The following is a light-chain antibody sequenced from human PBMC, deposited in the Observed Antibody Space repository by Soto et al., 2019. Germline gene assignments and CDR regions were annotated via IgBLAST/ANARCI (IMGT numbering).Light chain of an antibody. V-gene: IGKV4-1*01. Sequence: IVMTQFPAPLLVPLGGRATTTSNSSKSVLYSSKIRNSLAWYQQKPGQPPKLLIYWASTRESGVPDRFSGSGSATDFTLTISSLQAEDVAVYYCQQYYSTPLTFGGGTKVEIK. CDR1: KSVLYSSKIRNS. J-gene: IGKJ4*01. CDR2: WAS. CDR3: QQYYSTPLT.